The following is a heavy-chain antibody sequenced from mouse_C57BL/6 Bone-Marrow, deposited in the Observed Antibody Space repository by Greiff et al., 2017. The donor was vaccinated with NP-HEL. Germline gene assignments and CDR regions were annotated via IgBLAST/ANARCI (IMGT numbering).Heavy chain of an antibody. CDR2: ISDGGSYT. V-gene: IGHV5-4*01. D-gene: IGHD2-1*01. Sequence: EVKLVESGGGLVKPGGSLKLSCAASGFTFSSYAMSWVRQTPEKRLEWVATISDGGSYTYYPDNVKGRFTISRDNAKNNLYLQMSHLKSEDTAMYYCARDLLWYPFAYWGQGTLVTVSA. CDR3: ARDLLWYPFAY. CDR1: GFTFSSYA. J-gene: IGHJ3*01.